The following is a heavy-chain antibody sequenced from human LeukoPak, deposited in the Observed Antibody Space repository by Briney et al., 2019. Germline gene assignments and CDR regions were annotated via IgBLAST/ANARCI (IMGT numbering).Heavy chain of an antibody. D-gene: IGHD1-26*01. CDR1: GGSINSYY. Sequence: SETLSLTCTVSGGSINSYYWSWIRQPPGKGLEWIGYIYYSGSTNYNPSLKSRVTISVDTSSNQFSLKLSSVTAADTAVYYCARIPFRSGFDRYFDKWGQGTLVTVSS. J-gene: IGHJ4*02. CDR2: IYYSGST. CDR3: ARIPFRSGFDRYFDK. V-gene: IGHV4-59*01.